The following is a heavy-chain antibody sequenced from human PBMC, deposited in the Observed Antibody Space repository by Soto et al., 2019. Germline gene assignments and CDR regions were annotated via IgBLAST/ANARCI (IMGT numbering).Heavy chain of an antibody. CDR1: GGTFSSYT. V-gene: IGHV1-69*02. CDR3: SATLPTSVPGILDY. J-gene: IGHJ4*02. Sequence: QVQLVQSGAEVKKPGSSVKVSCKASGGTFSSYTISWVRQAPGQGLEWMGRVIPILDIAHYAQKFQGRVKISGDQSSGTAYMELSSLRSQDTAGYYWSATLPTSVPGILDYWGQGTLVTVSS. D-gene: IGHD3-10*01. CDR2: VIPILDIA.